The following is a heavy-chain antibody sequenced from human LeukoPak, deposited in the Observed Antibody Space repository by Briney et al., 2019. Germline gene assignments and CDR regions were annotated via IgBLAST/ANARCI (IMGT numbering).Heavy chain of an antibody. CDR3: AARIYEAFDI. J-gene: IGHJ3*02. CDR2: IYYSGST. Sequence: SETLSLTCTVSGGSISSSSYYWGWIRQPPGKGLEWIGSIYYSGSTYYNPSLKSRVTISVDTSKNQFSLKLSSVTAADTAVYYCAARIYEAFDIWGQGTIVTVSS. V-gene: IGHV4-39*01. CDR1: GGSISSSSYY. D-gene: IGHD5/OR15-5a*01.